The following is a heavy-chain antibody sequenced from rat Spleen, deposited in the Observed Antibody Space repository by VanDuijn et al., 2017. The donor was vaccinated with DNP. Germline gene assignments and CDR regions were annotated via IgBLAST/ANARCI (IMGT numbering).Heavy chain of an antibody. CDR2: INDDGGST. V-gene: IGHV5-58*01. CDR3: AKILDY. J-gene: IGHJ2*01. Sequence: EVQLVETGGGLVQPGRSLKLSCVASGFTFSNPWMYWIRQAPGKGLEWIGSINDDGGSTYYRDSVKGRFTISRENAQNNVYRQMNSLRSEDTATYHSAKILDYWGQVVMVTISS. CDR1: GFTFSNPW.